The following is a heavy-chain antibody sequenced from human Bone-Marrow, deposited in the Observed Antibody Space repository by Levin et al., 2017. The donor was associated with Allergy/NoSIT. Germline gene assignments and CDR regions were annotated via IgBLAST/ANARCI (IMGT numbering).Heavy chain of an antibody. V-gene: IGHV4-34*01. Sequence: SETLSLTCAVYGGSFSGDYWSWIRQPRGKGLEWIGEINHSGSTNYNPSLKSRVTISVDTSKNQFSLKLSSVTAADTAVYYCARPEEKRGDKSYYYGMDVWGQGTTVTVSS. CDR1: GGSFSGDY. D-gene: IGHD1-14*01. CDR3: ARPEEKRGDKSYYYGMDV. CDR2: INHSGST. J-gene: IGHJ6*02.